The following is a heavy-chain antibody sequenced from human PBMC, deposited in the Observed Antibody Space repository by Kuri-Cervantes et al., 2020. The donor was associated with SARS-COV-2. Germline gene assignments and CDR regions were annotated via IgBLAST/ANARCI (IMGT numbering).Heavy chain of an antibody. Sequence: GESLKISCAASGFTFSSYSMNWVRQAPGKGLEWVSSISSSSSYIYYADSVQGRFTISRDNSKNTLYLQMNSLRAEDTAVYYCAREERAAAGPGDYWGQGTLVTVSS. V-gene: IGHV3-21*01. D-gene: IGHD6-13*01. J-gene: IGHJ4*02. CDR3: AREERAAAGPGDY. CDR1: GFTFSSYS. CDR2: ISSSSSYI.